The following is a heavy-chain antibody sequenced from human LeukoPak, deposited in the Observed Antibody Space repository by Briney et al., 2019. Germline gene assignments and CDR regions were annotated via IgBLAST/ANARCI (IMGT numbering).Heavy chain of an antibody. Sequence: ASVKVSCKASGYTFTGYYMHWVRQAPGQGLEWMGWINPNSGGTNYAQKFQGRVTMTRDTSTSTVYMELSSLRSEDTAVYYCARDSRSGRYLKAFDIWGQGTMGTVSS. V-gene: IGHV1-2*02. CDR3: ARDSRSGRYLKAFDI. CDR1: GYTFTGYY. D-gene: IGHD1-26*01. J-gene: IGHJ3*02. CDR2: INPNSGGT.